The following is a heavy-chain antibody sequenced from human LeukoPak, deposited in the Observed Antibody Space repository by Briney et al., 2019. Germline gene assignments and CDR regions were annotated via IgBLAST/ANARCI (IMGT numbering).Heavy chain of an antibody. CDR1: GFTFRSYW. V-gene: IGHV3-7*01. CDR2: INQGGSVK. CDR3: ARVGYSGWNLEY. D-gene: IGHD5-12*01. J-gene: IGHJ4*02. Sequence: GGSLRLSCAASGFTFRSYWMSWVRQAPGKGLEWVANINQGGSVKYYVDSVKGRFTISRDDAKNSLYVQMNSLRDEDAAVYYCARVGYSGWNLEYWGQGTLVTVSS.